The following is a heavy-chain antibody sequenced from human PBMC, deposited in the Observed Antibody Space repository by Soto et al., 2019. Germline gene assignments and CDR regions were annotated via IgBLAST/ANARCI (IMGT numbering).Heavy chain of an antibody. D-gene: IGHD6-13*01. CDR1: GGSISSGGYS. J-gene: IGHJ5*02. V-gene: IGHV4-61*08. Sequence: PSETLSLTCAVSGGSISSGGYSWSWIRQPPGKGLEWIGYIYYSGSTNYNPSLKSRVTISVDTSKNQFSLKLSSVTAADTAVYYCARSDSSSWFAFWFDPWGQGTLVNV. CDR2: IYYSGST. CDR3: ARSDSSSWFAFWFDP.